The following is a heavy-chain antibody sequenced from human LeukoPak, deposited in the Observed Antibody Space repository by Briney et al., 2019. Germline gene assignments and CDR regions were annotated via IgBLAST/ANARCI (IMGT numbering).Heavy chain of an antibody. V-gene: IGHV4-38-2*02. CDR1: GHSISSGYY. CDR2: IYHSGST. J-gene: IGHJ3*02. CDR3: ARFDILTGYSDAFDI. D-gene: IGHD3-9*01. Sequence: SETLSLTCTVSGHSISSGYYWGWIRQPPGKGLEWIGSIYHSGSTYYNPSLKSRVTISVDTSKNQFSLKLSSVTAADTAVYYCARFDILTGYSDAFDIWGQGTMVTVSS.